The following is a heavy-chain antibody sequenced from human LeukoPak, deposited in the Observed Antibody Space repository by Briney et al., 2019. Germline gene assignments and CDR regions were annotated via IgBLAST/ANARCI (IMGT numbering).Heavy chain of an antibody. CDR2: IYHSGST. D-gene: IGHD3-22*01. Sequence: SQTLSLTCAVSGGSISSGGYSWRWIRQPPGKGLEWIGYIYHSGSTYYNPSLKSRVTISVDRSKNQFSLKLSSVTAADTAVYYCARADSSGYFHYWGQGTLVTVSS. V-gene: IGHV4-30-2*01. CDR3: ARADSSGYFHY. CDR1: GGSISSGGYS. J-gene: IGHJ4*02.